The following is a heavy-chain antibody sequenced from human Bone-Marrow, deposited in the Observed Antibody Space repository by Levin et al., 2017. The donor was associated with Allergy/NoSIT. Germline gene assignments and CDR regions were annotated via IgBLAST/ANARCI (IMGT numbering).Heavy chain of an antibody. J-gene: IGHJ2*01. D-gene: IGHD1-26*01. CDR3: AREVPDSETSDWYLDF. V-gene: IGHV3-13*01. Sequence: GGSLRLSCAASGFTFSSYDFHWVRQVTGKGLEWLSGIGVGGDTYYPDSVKGRFTMSRENAKNSLYLQMNSLRAGDTAVYYCAREVPDSETSDWYLDFWGRGTLVTVSS. CDR1: GFTFSSYD. CDR2: IGVGGDT.